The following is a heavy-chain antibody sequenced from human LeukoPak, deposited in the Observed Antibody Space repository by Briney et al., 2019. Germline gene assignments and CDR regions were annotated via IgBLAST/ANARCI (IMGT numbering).Heavy chain of an antibody. V-gene: IGHV4-4*02. CDR1: GGSISSSNW. CDR2: IYHSGST. CDR3: ARLGDSSGYYALDY. Sequence: KPSGTLSLTCAVSGGSISSSNWWSWVRQPPGKGLEWIGEIYHSGSTNYNPSLKSRGTISVDKSKNQFSLKLSSVTGADTALYYCARLGDSSGYYALDYWGQGTLVTVSS. J-gene: IGHJ4*02. D-gene: IGHD3-22*01.